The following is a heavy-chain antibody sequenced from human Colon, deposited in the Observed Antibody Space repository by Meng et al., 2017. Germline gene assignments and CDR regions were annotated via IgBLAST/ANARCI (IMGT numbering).Heavy chain of an antibody. Sequence: QPQLQESGPGLVKPSEALSLTCSVSGGSISTSGYYWGWIRQPPGKGLEWIGSRCHADNTYYNPSLMGRGIISVDTSKNQVSLKLTSVTAADTSIYYCARHTFSGTPGGIDTWGQGILVTVSS. CDR1: GGSISTSGYY. V-gene: IGHV4-39*01. J-gene: IGHJ5*02. D-gene: IGHD2-15*01. CDR2: RCHADNT. CDR3: ARHTFSGTPGGIDT.